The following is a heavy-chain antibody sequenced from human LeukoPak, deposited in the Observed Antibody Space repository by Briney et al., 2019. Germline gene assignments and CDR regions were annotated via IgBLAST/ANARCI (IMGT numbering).Heavy chain of an antibody. J-gene: IGHJ4*02. CDR1: GLTFSSYW. Sequence: GGSLRLSCAVSGLTFSSYWMTWVRQAPGKGLELVANIKQDGSEKYYVDSVKGRFTISRDNAKNSLCLQMSSVRAEDTAVYYCARVGCTSTSCLANWGQGTLVTVSS. CDR2: IKQDGSEK. V-gene: IGHV3-7*01. CDR3: ARVGCTSTSCLAN. D-gene: IGHD2-2*01.